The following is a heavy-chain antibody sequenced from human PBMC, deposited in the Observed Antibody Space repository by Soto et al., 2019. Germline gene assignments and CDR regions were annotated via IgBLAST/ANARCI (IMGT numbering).Heavy chain of an antibody. J-gene: IGHJ6*02. V-gene: IGHV1-18*04. CDR1: GYTFTSYG. D-gene: IGHD6-13*01. CDR3: ARELAPSPFYYYYGMDV. CDR2: ISAYNGNT. Sequence: VQLVQSGAEVKKPGASVKVSCKASGYTFTSYGISWVRQAPGQGLEWMGWISAYNGNTNYAQKLQGRVTMTTDTYTSTAYMELRSLRSDDTAVYYCARELAPSPFYYYYGMDVWGQGTTVTVSS.